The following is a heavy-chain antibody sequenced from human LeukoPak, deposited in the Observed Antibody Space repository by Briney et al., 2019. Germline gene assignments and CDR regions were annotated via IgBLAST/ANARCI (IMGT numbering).Heavy chain of an antibody. Sequence: SETLSLTCAVYGGSFSGYYWSWIRQPPGKGLEWIGEINHSGSTNYNPSLKSRVTISVDTSKNQFSLKLSSVTAADTAVYYCARHVPLGDGPRLFDYWGQGTLVTVSS. J-gene: IGHJ4*02. CDR1: GGSFSGYY. V-gene: IGHV4-34*01. D-gene: IGHD3-10*01. CDR3: ARHVPLGDGPRLFDY. CDR2: INHSGST.